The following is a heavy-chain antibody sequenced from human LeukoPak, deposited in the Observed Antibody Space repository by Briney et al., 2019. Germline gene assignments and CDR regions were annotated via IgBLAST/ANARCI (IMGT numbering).Heavy chain of an antibody. CDR3: ARVSQYYYYGMDV. Sequence: QPGGSLRLSCAASGFTFSSYWMSWVRQAPGKGLEWAANIKQVGSEKYYVDSVKGRFTVSRDNAKNSLYLQMNSLRAEDTAVYYCARVSQYYYYGMDVWGQGTTVTVSS. V-gene: IGHV3-7*01. J-gene: IGHJ6*02. CDR1: GFTFSSYW. CDR2: IKQVGSEK.